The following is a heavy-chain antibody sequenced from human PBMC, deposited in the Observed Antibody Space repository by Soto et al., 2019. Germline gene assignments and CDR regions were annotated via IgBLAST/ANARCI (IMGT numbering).Heavy chain of an antibody. CDR3: ARVSRRIAVAGTWGTCGY. CDR1: GYTFTSYG. D-gene: IGHD6-19*01. Sequence: QVQLVQSGAEVKKPGASVKVSCKASGYTFTSYGISWVRQAPGQGLEWMGWISAYNGNTNNAQKLQGRVTMTTDTATSTAYMELRSLRSDDKAVYYCARVSRRIAVAGTWGTCGYWGQGTLVTVSS. CDR2: ISAYNGNT. V-gene: IGHV1-18*01. J-gene: IGHJ4*02.